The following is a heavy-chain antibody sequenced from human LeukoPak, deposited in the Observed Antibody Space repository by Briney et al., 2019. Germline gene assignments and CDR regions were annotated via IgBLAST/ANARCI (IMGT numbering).Heavy chain of an antibody. V-gene: IGHV3-74*01. J-gene: IGHJ3*02. CDR1: GFTFGSYW. CDR2: INSDGSST. D-gene: IGHD2-2*01. Sequence: PGGSPRLSCAASGFTFGSYWMYWVRQAPGKGLVWVSRINSDGSSTSYADSVKGRCSISRDNAKNTLYLQMNSLRAEDTAVYYCARSPVEVDGFDIWGQGTMVTVSS. CDR3: ARSPVEVDGFDI.